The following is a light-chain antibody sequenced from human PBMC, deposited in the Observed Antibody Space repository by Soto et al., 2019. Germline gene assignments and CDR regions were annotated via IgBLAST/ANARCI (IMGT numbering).Light chain of an antibody. CDR2: KAS. CDR3: QQYNSYSPYT. Sequence: DIQMTQSPSTLSASVGDRVTITCRASQSISSWLAWYQQKPGKAPKLLIYKASSLESGVPSRFSGSGSGTEFTLTIRSLQPDDFATYYCQQYNSYSPYTFGQGTKLEI. CDR1: QSISSW. V-gene: IGKV1-5*03. J-gene: IGKJ2*01.